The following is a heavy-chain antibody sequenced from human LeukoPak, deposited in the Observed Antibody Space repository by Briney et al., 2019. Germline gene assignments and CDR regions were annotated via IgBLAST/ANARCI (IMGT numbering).Heavy chain of an antibody. Sequence: PSETLSLTCAVYGGSFSGYYWSWIRQPPGKGLEWVGEINHSGGTNYNPSLKSRVTISVDTSKNQFSLKLSSVTAADTAVYYCARSNWNDFRGIDYWGQGTLVTVSS. J-gene: IGHJ4*02. CDR3: ARSNWNDFRGIDY. CDR2: INHSGGT. D-gene: IGHD1-1*01. CDR1: GGSFSGYY. V-gene: IGHV4-34*01.